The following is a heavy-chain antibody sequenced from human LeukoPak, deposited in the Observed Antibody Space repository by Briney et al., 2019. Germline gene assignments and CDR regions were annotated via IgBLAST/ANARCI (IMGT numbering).Heavy chain of an antibody. D-gene: IGHD1-26*01. J-gene: IGHJ6*02. CDR3: ARLFTLVGRHGMDV. CDR2: IYPGDSDT. V-gene: IGHV5-51*01. CDR1: GYSFTDHW. Sequence: GESLKISCKSFGYSFTDHWVAWVRQMPGKGPEWMGIIYPGDSDTRYSPSFQGQVTISADRSAATAFLHLNSLKASDTAIYYCARLFTLVGRHGMDVWGQGTTVTVSS.